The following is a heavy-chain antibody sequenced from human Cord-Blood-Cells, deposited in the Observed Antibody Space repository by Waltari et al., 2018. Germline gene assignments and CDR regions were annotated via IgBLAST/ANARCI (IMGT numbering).Heavy chain of an antibody. V-gene: IGHV4-39*01. CDR1: GGSISSSSYY. Sequence: QLQLQESGPGLVKPSETLSLTCTVSGGSISSSSYYWGWIGQPPGKGLEWIGRIYYSGSTYYNPSLKSQVTISVDTSKNQFSLKLSSVTAADTAVYYCARHTSNSSWYWYFDLWGRGTLVTVSS. J-gene: IGHJ2*01. D-gene: IGHD6-13*01. CDR2: IYYSGST. CDR3: ARHTSNSSWYWYFDL.